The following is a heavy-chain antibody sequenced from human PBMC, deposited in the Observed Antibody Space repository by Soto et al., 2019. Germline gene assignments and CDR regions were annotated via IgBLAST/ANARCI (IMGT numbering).Heavy chain of an antibody. CDR3: ARASVSGSYYALN. V-gene: IGHV3-21*01. J-gene: IGHJ4*02. CDR1: GFTFTNYN. Sequence: GGSLRLSCAVSGFTFTNYNMHWVRQAPGKGLEWVSSIGSRTSYIYHADSVKGRFAISRDDAKNSLFLQMNSLRAEDTAIYYCARASVSGSYYALNWGLGTLVTVSS. D-gene: IGHD3-10*01. CDR2: IGSRTSYI.